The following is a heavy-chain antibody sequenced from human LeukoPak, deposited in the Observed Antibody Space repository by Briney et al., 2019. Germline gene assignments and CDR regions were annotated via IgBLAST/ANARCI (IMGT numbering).Heavy chain of an antibody. CDR2: IYYSGST. CDR1: GGSISSYY. CDR3: ARVYYDILTGYLNFDY. J-gene: IGHJ4*02. D-gene: IGHD3-9*01. V-gene: IGHV4-59*08. Sequence: PSETLSLTCTVSGGSISSYYWSWIRQPPGKGLEWIGYIYYSGSTYYNPSLKSRVTISVDTSKNQFSLKLSSVTAADTAVYYCARVYYDILTGYLNFDYWGQGTLVTVSS.